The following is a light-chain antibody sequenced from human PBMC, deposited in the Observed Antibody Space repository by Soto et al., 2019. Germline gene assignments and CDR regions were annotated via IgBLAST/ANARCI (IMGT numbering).Light chain of an antibody. J-gene: IGKJ4*01. CDR3: QQYDPFLT. CDR1: QDIKNY. CDR2: DSS. Sequence: DIQMTQSPASLAASVGDRVTITCRASQDIKNYLNWYQQKPGKAPKLLIYDSSNFDIGVPSRFSGSGSGTHFIFTIRRLQPEDIETYYWQQYDPFLTFGGGTKVEF. V-gene: IGKV1-33*01.